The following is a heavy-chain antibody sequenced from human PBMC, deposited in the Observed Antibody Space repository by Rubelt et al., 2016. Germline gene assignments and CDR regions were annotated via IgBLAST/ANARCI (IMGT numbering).Heavy chain of an antibody. D-gene: IGHD3-3*01. Sequence: QVQLVQSGSELKKPGASVKVSCKASGDTFTSYAMNWVRQAPGQGLEWMGWMNPNSGNTGFAQRFQGRITMPRDTSLDTAYMELSRLRSDDTAVYYCARDYDFWSGPIMDVWGQGTTVTVSS. CDR1: GDTFTSYA. CDR3: ARDYDFWSGPIMDV. J-gene: IGHJ6*02. CDR2: MNPNSGNT. V-gene: IGHV1-8*02.